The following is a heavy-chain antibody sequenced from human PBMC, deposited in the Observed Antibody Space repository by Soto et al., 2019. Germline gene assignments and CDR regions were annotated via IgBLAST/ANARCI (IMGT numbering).Heavy chain of an antibody. V-gene: IGHV3-23*01. D-gene: IGHD3-3*01. Sequence: RGSLRLSCAASGFTFSSYAMSWVRQAPGKGLEWVSAISGSGGSTYYADSVKGRFTISRDNSKNTLYLQMNSLRAEDTAVYYCARVLRFLEWSTYGMDVWGQGTTVTVSS. CDR3: ARVLRFLEWSTYGMDV. J-gene: IGHJ6*02. CDR1: GFTFSSYA. CDR2: ISGSGGST.